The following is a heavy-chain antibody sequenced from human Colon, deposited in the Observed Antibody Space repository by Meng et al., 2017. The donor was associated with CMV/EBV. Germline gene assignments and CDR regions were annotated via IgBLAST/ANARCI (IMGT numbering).Heavy chain of an antibody. J-gene: IGHJ4*02. CDR3: VRSSGWSLFDY. D-gene: IGHD6-19*01. Sequence: QLLLMQPVAGVKGPGASVKVPCKTSGYTFSYDYMHWVRQVPGQGLEWMGWIRSDGSATNYAQKFRGRVTMTRDASVSTAYMELSGLTSDDTAVYFCVRSSGWSLFDYWGPGALVTVSS. CDR2: IRSDGSAT. CDR1: GYTFSYDY. V-gene: IGHV1-2*02.